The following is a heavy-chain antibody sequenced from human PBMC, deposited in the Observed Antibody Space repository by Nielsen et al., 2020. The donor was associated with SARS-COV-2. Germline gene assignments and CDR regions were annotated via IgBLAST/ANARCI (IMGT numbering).Heavy chain of an antibody. V-gene: IGHV4-31*03. J-gene: IGHJ6*02. D-gene: IGHD2-15*01. CDR3: ARDRGVVAARTYYYYGMDV. Sequence: LSLTCTVPGGPINRGGYYWSWIRQHPGKGLEWIGYIYYSGSTYYNPSLKSRVTISVDTSKNQFSLKLSSVTAADTAVYYCARDRGVVAARTYYYYGMDVWGQGTTVTVSS. CDR1: GGPINRGGYY. CDR2: IYYSGST.